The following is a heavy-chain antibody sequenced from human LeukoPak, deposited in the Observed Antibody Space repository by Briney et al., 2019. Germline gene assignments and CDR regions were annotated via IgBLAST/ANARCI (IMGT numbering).Heavy chain of an antibody. J-gene: IGHJ5*02. D-gene: IGHD2-15*01. CDR1: GGSFSGYF. CDR3: ARAWGPQLGYCSGGSCYGRRRSNWFDP. Sequence: PSETLSLTCAVYGGSFSGYFWNWIRQPPGKGLEWIGEIDHSASTNYNPSLKSRVTISVDTSKNQFSLKLASVTAADTAVYYCARAWGPQLGYCSGGSCYGRRRSNWFDPWGQGTLVTVSS. V-gene: IGHV4-34*01. CDR2: IDHSAST.